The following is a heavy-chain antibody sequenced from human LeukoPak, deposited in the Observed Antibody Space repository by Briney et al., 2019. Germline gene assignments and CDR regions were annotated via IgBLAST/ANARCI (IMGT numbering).Heavy chain of an antibody. J-gene: IGHJ5*02. V-gene: IGHV4-34*01. Sequence: SETLSLTCAVYGGSFSGYYWSWIRQPPGKGLEWIGEINHSGSTNYNPSLKSRVTISVDASKNQFSLKLSSVTAADTAVYYCARGGFIAAAGFPNWFDPWGQGTLVTVSS. CDR2: INHSGST. D-gene: IGHD6-13*01. CDR1: GGSFSGYY. CDR3: ARGGFIAAAGFPNWFDP.